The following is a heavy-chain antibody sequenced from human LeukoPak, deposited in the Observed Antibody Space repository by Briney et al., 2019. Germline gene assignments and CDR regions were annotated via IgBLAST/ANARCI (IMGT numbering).Heavy chain of an antibody. CDR3: ARDSSGWEHAFDI. CDR1: GGSISSYY. CDR2: IYYSGST. D-gene: IGHD6-19*01. V-gene: IGHV4-59*01. Sequence: PSETLSLTCTVSGGSISSYYWSWIRQPPGKGLEWIGYIYYSGSTNYNPSLKSRVTISVDTSKTQFSLKLSSVTAADTAVYYCARDSSGWEHAFDIWGQGTMVTVSS. J-gene: IGHJ3*02.